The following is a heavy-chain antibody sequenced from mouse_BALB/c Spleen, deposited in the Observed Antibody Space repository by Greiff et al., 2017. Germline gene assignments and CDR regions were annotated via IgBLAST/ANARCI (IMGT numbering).Heavy chain of an antibody. J-gene: IGHJ2*01. CDR1: GFNIKDTY. D-gene: IGHD1-1*01. CDR2: IDPANGNT. Sequence: VQLKQSGAELVKPGASVKLSCTASGFNIKDTYMHWVKQRPEQGLEWIGRIDPANGNTKYDPKFQGKATITADTSSNTAYLQLSSLTSEDTAVYYCASHYYGSSWGQGTTLTVSS. CDR3: ASHYYGSS. V-gene: IGHV14-3*02.